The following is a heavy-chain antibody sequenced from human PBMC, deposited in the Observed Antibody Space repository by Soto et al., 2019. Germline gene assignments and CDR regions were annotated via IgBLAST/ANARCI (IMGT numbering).Heavy chain of an antibody. V-gene: IGHV4-39*01. CDR1: GGSISSSSYY. D-gene: IGHD4-4*01. CDR2: IYYSGST. CDR3: ARLGHSNYYYYGMDV. Sequence: SETRSLTCTVSGGSISSSSYYWGWIRQPPGKGLEWIGSIYYSGSTYYNPSLKSRVTISVDTSKNQFSLKLSSVTAADTAVYYCARLGHSNYYYYGMDVWGQGTTVTVSS. J-gene: IGHJ6*02.